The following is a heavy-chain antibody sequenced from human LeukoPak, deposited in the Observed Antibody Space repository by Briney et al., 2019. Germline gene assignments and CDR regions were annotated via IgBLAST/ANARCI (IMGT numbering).Heavy chain of an antibody. CDR1: GGSFSGYY. J-gene: IGHJ6*02. CDR2: INHSGST. V-gene: IGHV4-34*01. CDR3: ARDRNPAVPAAYGMDV. D-gene: IGHD2-2*01. Sequence: SETLSLTCAVYGGSFSGYYWSWIRQPPGKGLEWIGEINHSGSTNYNPSLKGRVTISVDTSKNQFSLKLSSVTAADTAVYYCARDRNPAVPAAYGMDVWGQGTTVTVSS.